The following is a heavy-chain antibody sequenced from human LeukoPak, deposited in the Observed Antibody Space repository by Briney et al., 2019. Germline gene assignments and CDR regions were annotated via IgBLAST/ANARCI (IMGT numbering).Heavy chain of an antibody. Sequence: ASVKVSCKISGYTLTELSMHGVRQAPGKGLEWMAGFYTEDDETIYAQTFKGRVTMTRDMSTSTVYMGLSSLRSEDTAVYYCARDLVGATTKPDAFDIWGQGTMVTVSS. D-gene: IGHD1-26*01. CDR3: ARDLVGATTKPDAFDI. J-gene: IGHJ3*02. CDR1: GYTLTELS. V-gene: IGHV1-24*01. CDR2: FYTEDDET.